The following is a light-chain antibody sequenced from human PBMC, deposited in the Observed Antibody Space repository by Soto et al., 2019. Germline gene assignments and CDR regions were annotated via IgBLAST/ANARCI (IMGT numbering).Light chain of an antibody. CDR2: GAS. J-gene: IGKJ2*01. Sequence: EIVMTQSPATLSVSPGERVTLSCRASQSVSSNVAWYQQKPGQSPRLLTYGASTRATGIPARFSGSGSGTAFTLTISSLQSEDFAVYYCQQYTNWPPMYTFGQGTKLEIK. CDR3: QQYTNWPPMYT. CDR1: QSVSSN. V-gene: IGKV3-15*01.